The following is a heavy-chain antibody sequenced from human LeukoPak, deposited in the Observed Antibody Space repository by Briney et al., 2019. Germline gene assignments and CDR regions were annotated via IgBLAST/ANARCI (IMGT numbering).Heavy chain of an antibody. Sequence: ASVKVSCKASGYTFATYGISWVRQAPGQGLEWMGWTSADKGNTNFAWNLQDRVTMTTDTSTNTAYMELRSLRSDDTAVYYCARLGGSGSNYKDNWGQGTLVTVSP. J-gene: IGHJ4*02. CDR3: ARLGGSGSNYKDN. CDR1: GYTFATYG. V-gene: IGHV1-18*01. D-gene: IGHD3-10*01. CDR2: TSADKGNT.